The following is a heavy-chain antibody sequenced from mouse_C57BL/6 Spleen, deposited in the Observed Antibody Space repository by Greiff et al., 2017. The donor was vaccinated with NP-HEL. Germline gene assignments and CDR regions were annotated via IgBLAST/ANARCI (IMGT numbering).Heavy chain of an antibody. J-gene: IGHJ4*01. D-gene: IGHD1-1*01. CDR3: TTTVVATDAMDY. CDR2: IDPEDGDT. CDR1: GFNIKDYY. V-gene: IGHV14-1*01. Sequence: EVQLQQSGAELVRPGASVKLSCTASGFNIKDYYMHWVKQRPEQGLEWIGRIDPEDGDTEYAPKFQGKATMTADTSSNPAYLQLSSLTSEDTAVYYCTTTVVATDAMDYWGQGTSVTVSS.